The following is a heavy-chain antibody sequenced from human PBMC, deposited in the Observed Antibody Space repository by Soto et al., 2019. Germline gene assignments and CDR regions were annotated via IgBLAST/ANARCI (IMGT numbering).Heavy chain of an antibody. V-gene: IGHV1-18*01. CDR2: ISSYNGNT. J-gene: IGHJ1*01. D-gene: IGHD6-13*01. CDR3: TRGRDDNSWSGAEYFQR. CDR1: GYSFTNFG. Sequence: VQLVQSGTEVKKPGATVKVSCKASGYSFTNFGINWVRQAPGQGLEWMGWISSYNGNTDYAQKFQGRVTMTTDTSTTTVDMELRSLRSDDTAVYYCTRGRDDNSWSGAEYFQRWGQGTLVTVSS.